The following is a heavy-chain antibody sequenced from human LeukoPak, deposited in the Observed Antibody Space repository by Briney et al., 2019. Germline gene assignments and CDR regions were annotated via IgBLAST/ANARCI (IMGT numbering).Heavy chain of an antibody. J-gene: IGHJ6*04. Sequence: GGSLRLSCAASGFTLSSYWMSCVRQAPGKGLEGVANIKQDGSEKYYVDSVKGRFTISRDNAKNSLYLQMNSLRAEDTAVYYCARDGNVLRYFDWLSLPRYGMDVWGKGTTVTVSS. CDR3: ARDGNVLRYFDWLSLPRYGMDV. V-gene: IGHV3-7*03. CDR1: GFTLSSYW. CDR2: IKQDGSEK. D-gene: IGHD3-9*01.